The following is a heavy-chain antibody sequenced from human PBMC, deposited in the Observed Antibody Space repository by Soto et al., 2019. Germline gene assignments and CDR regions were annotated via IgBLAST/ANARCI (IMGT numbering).Heavy chain of an antibody. CDR2: ISGSGVST. D-gene: IGHD6-6*01. CDR3: AKDRERIATRSNDY. CDR1: GFTFSSYA. J-gene: IGHJ4*02. V-gene: IGHV3-23*01. Sequence: EVQLLESGGGLVQPGGSLRLSCAASGFTFSSYAMSWVRQAPGKGLEWVSGISGSGVSTYYADSVKGRFTISRDNSKSKLYLQMNSLRAEDTAVYYCAKDRERIATRSNDYWGQGTLVTVSS.